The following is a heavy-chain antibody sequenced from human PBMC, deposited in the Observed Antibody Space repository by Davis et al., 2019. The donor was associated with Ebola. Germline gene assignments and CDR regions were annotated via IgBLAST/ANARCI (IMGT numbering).Heavy chain of an antibody. CDR3: ARDRPLDFFFGDYYGMDV. V-gene: IGHV3-23*01. D-gene: IGHD3-16*01. CDR1: VITISSYA. J-gene: IGHJ6*02. CDR2: ISGSGGST. Sequence: GGSLRLSCADSVITISSYAMTWVRQAPGKGLEWVSAISGSGGSTYYADSAKGRFTISRDNAKNSLYLQMNGLRAEDTAVYYCARDRPLDFFFGDYYGMDVWGQGTTVTVSS.